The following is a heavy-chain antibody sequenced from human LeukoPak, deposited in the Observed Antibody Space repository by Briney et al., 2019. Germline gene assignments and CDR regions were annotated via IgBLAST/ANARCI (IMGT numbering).Heavy chain of an antibody. J-gene: IGHJ3*02. CDR1: GFTFTSYG. CDR2: ISGSGGNT. D-gene: IGHD2-15*01. CDR3: AKDRRYCSGGSCDAFDI. V-gene: IGHV3-23*01. Sequence: GGSLRLSCAASGFTFTSYGMSWVRQAPGKGLEWVSGISGSGGNTYYADSVKGRFTISRDNSKNTLYLQMNSLRAEDTAVYYCAKDRRYCSGGSCDAFDIWGQGTMVTVSS.